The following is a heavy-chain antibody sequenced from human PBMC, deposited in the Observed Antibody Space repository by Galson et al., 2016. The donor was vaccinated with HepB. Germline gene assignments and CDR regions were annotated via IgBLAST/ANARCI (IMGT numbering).Heavy chain of an antibody. D-gene: IGHD3-10*01. J-gene: IGHJ3*02. CDR2: INWNGGST. V-gene: IGHV3-20*01. CDR3: ARVTVLYGSGSYSLDAFDI. Sequence: SLRLSCAASGFTFDDYGMSWVRQAPGKGLEWGSGINWNGGSTGYADSVKGRFTISRDNAKNSLYLQMNSLRAEDTALYHCARVTVLYGSGSYSLDAFDIWGQGTMVTVSS. CDR1: GFTFDDYG.